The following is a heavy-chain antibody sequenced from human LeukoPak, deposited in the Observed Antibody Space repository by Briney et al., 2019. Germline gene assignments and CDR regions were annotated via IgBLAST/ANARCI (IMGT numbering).Heavy chain of an antibody. CDR2: IYYSGST. CDR3: ARDYYSNYPNYFDY. D-gene: IGHD4-11*01. Sequence: SETLSLTCAVSGGSISSSSYYWGWIRQPPGKGLEWIGSIYYSGSTYYNPSLKSRVTISVDTSKNQFSLKLSSVTAADTAVYYCARDYYSNYPNYFDYWGQGTLVTVSS. J-gene: IGHJ4*02. CDR1: GGSISSSSYY. V-gene: IGHV4-39*07.